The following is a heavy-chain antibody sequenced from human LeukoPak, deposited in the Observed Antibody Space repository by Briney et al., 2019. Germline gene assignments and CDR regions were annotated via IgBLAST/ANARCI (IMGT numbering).Heavy chain of an antibody. CDR1: GGSISSHY. J-gene: IGHJ6*03. CDR2: IYNSGTT. V-gene: IGHV4-59*11. D-gene: IGHD6-6*01. CDR3: ARHRQIAARPTWDYYMDV. Sequence: PSETLSLTCTVSGGSISSHYWTWIRQPPGKGLEWIGCIYNSGTTNYNPSLKSRVTISVDTSKNQFSLKLSSVTAADTAVYYCARHRQIAARPTWDYYMDVWGKGTTVTVSS.